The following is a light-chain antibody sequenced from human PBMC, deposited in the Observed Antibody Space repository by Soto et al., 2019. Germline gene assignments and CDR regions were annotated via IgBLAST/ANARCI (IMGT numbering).Light chain of an antibody. J-gene: IGKJ1*01. CDR2: AAS. CDR3: QQSYSTPSA. V-gene: IGKV1-39*01. Sequence: DLQMAQSPSSLSASVGDRVTITCRASQSISSYLNWYQLKPGKAPKLLIYAASSLQSGVPSRFSGSGSGTDFTLIISSLQPEDFATYYCQQSYSTPSAFGQGTKVEVK. CDR1: QSISSY.